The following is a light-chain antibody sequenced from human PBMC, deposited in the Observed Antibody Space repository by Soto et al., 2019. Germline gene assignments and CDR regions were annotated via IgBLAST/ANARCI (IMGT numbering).Light chain of an antibody. Sequence: DIQMTQSPSTLSASVGDRVTITCRARQSISTWLAWYQQKPGKAPKLLIYDASSRATGIPDRFSGSGSATDFTLTISSLEPEDFAVYYCQQRNYWQVTFGQGTRLEIK. CDR1: QSISTW. CDR3: QQRNYWQVT. CDR2: DAS. V-gene: IGKV1-5*01. J-gene: IGKJ5*01.